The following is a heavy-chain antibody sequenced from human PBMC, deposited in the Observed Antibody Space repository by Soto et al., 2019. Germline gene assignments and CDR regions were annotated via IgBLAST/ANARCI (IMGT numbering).Heavy chain of an antibody. CDR3: ARVSSLYYYYGMDV. J-gene: IGHJ6*02. CDR2: IYYSGST. V-gene: IGHV4-30-4*01. Sequence: SETLSLTCTVSGGSISSGDYYWSWICQPPGKGLEWIGYIYYSGSTYYNPSLKSRVTISVDTSKNQFSLKLSSVTAADTAVYYCARVSSLYYYYGMDVWGQGTRVTVS. D-gene: IGHD3-10*01. CDR1: GGSISSGDYY.